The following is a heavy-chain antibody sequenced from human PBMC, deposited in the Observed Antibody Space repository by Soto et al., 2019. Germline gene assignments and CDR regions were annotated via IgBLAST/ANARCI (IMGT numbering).Heavy chain of an antibody. D-gene: IGHD6-6*01. V-gene: IGHV1-8*01. CDR3: ARAEYSSSFVSRYYGMDV. Sequence: ASVKVSCKASGYTFTSYDINWVRQATGQGLEWMGWMNPNSGNTGYAQKFQGRVTMTRNTSISTAYMELSSLRSEDTAVYYCARAEYSSSFVSRYYGMDVWGQGTTVTDSS. CDR2: MNPNSGNT. J-gene: IGHJ6*02. CDR1: GYTFTSYD.